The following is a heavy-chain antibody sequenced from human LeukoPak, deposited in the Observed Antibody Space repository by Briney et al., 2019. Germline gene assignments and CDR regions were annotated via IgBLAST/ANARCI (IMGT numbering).Heavy chain of an antibody. CDR3: ARVLDGYPSP. CDR1: GFTFSSYA. CDR2: IIPILGIA. J-gene: IGHJ5*02. D-gene: IGHD5-24*01. Sequence: GRSLRLSCAASGFTFSSYAMHWVRQAPGKWLEWMGRIIPILGIAYYAQKFQGRVTITADKSTSTAYMELSSLRSEDTAVYYCARVLDGYPSPWGQGTLVTVSS. V-gene: IGHV1-69*04.